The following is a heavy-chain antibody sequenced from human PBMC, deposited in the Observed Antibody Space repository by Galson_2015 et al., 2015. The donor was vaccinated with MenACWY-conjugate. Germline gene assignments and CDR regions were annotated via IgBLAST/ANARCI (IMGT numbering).Heavy chain of an antibody. J-gene: IGHJ6*02. CDR3: SRLGEDTSYFSNYDMDV. Sequence: SLRLSCAASGFTFSGSAIHWVRQASGRGLEWVGRIRGKVGSYATVHAASMKGRFIISRDDSKGTAYLQMNSLETEDTAVYYCSRLGEDTSYFSNYDMDVWGQGTTVTVSS. CDR1: GFTFSGSA. CDR2: IRGKVGSYAT. D-gene: IGHD3-10*01. V-gene: IGHV3-73*01.